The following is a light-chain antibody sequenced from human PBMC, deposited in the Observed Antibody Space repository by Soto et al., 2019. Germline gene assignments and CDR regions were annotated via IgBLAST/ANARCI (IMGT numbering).Light chain of an antibody. V-gene: IGKV3-11*01. CDR3: EQRRNWPPLT. CDR1: ESVDIY. J-gene: IGKJ4*01. Sequence: ETVLTQSPATLSLSPGETATLSCRASESVDIYLAWYQQKPGQAPRLLIYHASNRATGIPARFSGSGSGTDFTLNISSLEPEDSAVYYCEQRRNWPPLTCGGGTMVEIK. CDR2: HAS.